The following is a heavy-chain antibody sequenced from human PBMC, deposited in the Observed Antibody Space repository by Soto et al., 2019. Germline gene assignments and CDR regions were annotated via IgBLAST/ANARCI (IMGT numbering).Heavy chain of an antibody. CDR2: INHSGST. CDR1: VWSLSGYY. J-gene: IGHJ5*02. D-gene: IGHD2-15*01. V-gene: IGHV4-34*01. CDR3: ARVIHCSGGSCYPNWFDP. Sequence: SETRSRTCSVYVWSLSGYYWSWVRQPPGKWLEWIGEINHSGSTNYNPSLKSRFTISVDTSKNQFSLKLSSVTAADTAVYYCARVIHCSGGSCYPNWFDPWGQGTLVTVSS.